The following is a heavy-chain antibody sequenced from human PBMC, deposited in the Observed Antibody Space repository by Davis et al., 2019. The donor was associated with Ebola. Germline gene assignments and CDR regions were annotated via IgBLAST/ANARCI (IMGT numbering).Heavy chain of an antibody. CDR3: AKGGYCSSTSCYFYYYYYMDV. V-gene: IGHV3-23*01. CDR2: ISGSGGST. Sequence: PGGSLRLSCAASGFTFSDYYMSWIRQAPGKGLEWVSAISGSGGSTYYADSVKGRFTISRDNSKNTLYLQMNSLRAEDTAVYYCAKGGYCSSTSCYFYYYYYMDVWGKGTTVTVSS. J-gene: IGHJ6*03. CDR1: GFTFSDYY. D-gene: IGHD2-2*01.